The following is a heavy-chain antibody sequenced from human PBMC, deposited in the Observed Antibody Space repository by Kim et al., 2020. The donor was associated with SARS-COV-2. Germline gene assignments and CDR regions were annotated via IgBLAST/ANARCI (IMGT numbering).Heavy chain of an antibody. D-gene: IGHD6-13*01. CDR3: ARGRLYIAAAGRFDP. CDR1: GGSFSGYY. J-gene: IGHJ5*02. CDR2: INHSGST. Sequence: SETLSLTCAVYGGSFSGYYWSWIRQPPGKGLEWIGEINHSGSTNYNPSLKSRVTISVDTSKNQFSLKLSSVTAADTAVYYCARGRLYIAAAGRFDPWGQGTLVTVSS. V-gene: IGHV4-34*01.